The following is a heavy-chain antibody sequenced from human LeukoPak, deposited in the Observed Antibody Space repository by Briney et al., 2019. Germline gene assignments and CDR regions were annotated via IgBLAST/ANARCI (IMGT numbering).Heavy chain of an antibody. CDR1: GGSISSGGYY. D-gene: IGHD6-19*01. Sequence: SETLSLTCTVSGGSISSGGYYWSWIRQHPGKGLEWIGYIYYSGSTYYNPSLKSRVTISVDTSKNQFSLKLSSVTAADTAVYYXXRGXGAVAGNGXYFDYWGQGTLVTVSS. J-gene: IGHJ4*02. CDR2: IYYSGST. CDR3: XRGXGAVAGNGXYFDY. V-gene: IGHV4-31*03.